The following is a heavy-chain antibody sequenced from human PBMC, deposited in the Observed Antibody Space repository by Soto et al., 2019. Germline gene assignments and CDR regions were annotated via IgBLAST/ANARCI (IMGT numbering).Heavy chain of an antibody. CDR3: ATGIYYDSPTSPAA. V-gene: IGHV1-69*13. D-gene: IGHD3-22*01. J-gene: IGHJ5*02. Sequence: SVKVSCRASGGTYSSYAISWVRQPPGQGLEWMGGIIPIFGTANYANKFHGRVTFTADESTSTACMELSSLRSEHTAVHCCATGIYYDSPTSPAAWGQGTLVTVSS. CDR1: GGTYSSYA. CDR2: IIPIFGTA.